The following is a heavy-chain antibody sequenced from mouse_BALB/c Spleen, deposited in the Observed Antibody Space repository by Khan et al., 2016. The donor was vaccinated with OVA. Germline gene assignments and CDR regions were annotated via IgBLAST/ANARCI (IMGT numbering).Heavy chain of an antibody. CDR2: IYPYNDDT. CDR3: AKNYRYDVYFDY. V-gene: IGHV1S136*01. CDR1: GYTFTSYV. Sequence: VQLKQSGPELVKPGASVKMSCKASGYTFTSYVMHWLRQRPGQGLEWIGYIYPYNDDTKYNEEFKGKATLTSDRSSGTAYMELSSLTSEDSAVYYCAKNYRYDVYFDYWGQGTTLTVSS. J-gene: IGHJ2*01. D-gene: IGHD2-14*01.